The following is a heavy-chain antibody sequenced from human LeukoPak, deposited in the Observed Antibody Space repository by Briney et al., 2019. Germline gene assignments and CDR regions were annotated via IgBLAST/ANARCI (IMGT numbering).Heavy chain of an antibody. J-gene: IGHJ4*02. CDR1: GFTSISYA. CDR3: AKDPDSLRYFYWLGYYFDY. Sequence: GGSLRLPCAASGFTSISYAMSWVRQAPGKGVEWVSAISGSGGSTYYADSVKGRFTISRDNSKNTLYLQMNSLRAEDTAVYYCAKDPDSLRYFYWLGYYFDYWGQGTLVTVSS. CDR2: ISGSGGST. V-gene: IGHV3-23*01. D-gene: IGHD3-9*01.